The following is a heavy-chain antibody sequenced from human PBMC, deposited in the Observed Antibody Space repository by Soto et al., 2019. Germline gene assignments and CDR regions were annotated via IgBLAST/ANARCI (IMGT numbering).Heavy chain of an antibody. J-gene: IGHJ6*02. CDR2: ISYDGSNK. Sequence: QVQLVESEGGVVQPGRSLRLSCAASGFTFSSYAMHWVRQAPGKGLEWVAVISYDGSNKYYADSVKGRFTISRDNSKNTLYLQMNSLRAEDTAVYYCARDARYYDILTGWDYYYGMDVWGQGTTVTVSS. CDR3: ARDARYYDILTGWDYYYGMDV. D-gene: IGHD3-9*01. CDR1: GFTFSSYA. V-gene: IGHV3-30-3*01.